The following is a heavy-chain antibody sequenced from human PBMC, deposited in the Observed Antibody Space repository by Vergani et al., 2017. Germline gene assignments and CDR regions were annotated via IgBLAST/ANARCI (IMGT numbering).Heavy chain of an antibody. D-gene: IGHD2-21*02. J-gene: IGHJ6*02. CDR1: GYTFTGYY. V-gene: IGHV1-2*02. CDR3: ARDPRGYGGDPEDYYYGMDV. Sequence: QVQLVQSGAEVKKPGASVKVSCKASGYTFTGYYMHWVRQAPGQGLEWMGWINPNSGGTNYAQKFQGRVTITADESTSTAYMELTSLRSQDTAVYYCARDPRGYGGDPEDYYYGMDVWGQGTTVTVSS. CDR2: INPNSGGT.